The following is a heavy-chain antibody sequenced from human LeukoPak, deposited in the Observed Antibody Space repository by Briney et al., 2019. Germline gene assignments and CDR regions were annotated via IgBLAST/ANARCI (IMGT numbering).Heavy chain of an antibody. D-gene: IGHD3-22*01. V-gene: IGHV3-74*01. J-gene: IGHJ4*02. CDR1: GFTFSSYW. Sequence: GGSLRLSCAASGFTFSSYWMHWVRQAPGKGLVWVSRINTDGSGTSYADSVKGRFTISRDNAKNTLYLQMNSLRAEDTAVYYCARDEYYDSSGYDYWGQGTLVTVSS. CDR3: ARDEYYDSSGYDY. CDR2: INTDGSGT.